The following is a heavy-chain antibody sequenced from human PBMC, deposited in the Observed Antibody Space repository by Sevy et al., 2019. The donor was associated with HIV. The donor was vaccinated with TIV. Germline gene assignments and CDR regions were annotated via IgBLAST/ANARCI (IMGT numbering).Heavy chain of an antibody. CDR3: ARDRVYSALDY. CDR1: RFTFSDSW. D-gene: IGHD5-18*01. Sequence: GGSLRLSCVASRFTFSDSWMTWVRQAPGKGLERIAFINEDGSRLGYVDSVRGRFTISRENTKNSLYLQMNSLRAEDTAVYFCARDRVYSALDYWGQGTLVTVSS. V-gene: IGHV3-7*01. J-gene: IGHJ4*02. CDR2: INEDGSRL.